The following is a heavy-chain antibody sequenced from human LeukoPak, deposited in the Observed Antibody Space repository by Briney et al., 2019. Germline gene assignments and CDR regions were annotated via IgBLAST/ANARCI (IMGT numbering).Heavy chain of an antibody. J-gene: IGHJ5*02. CDR1: SGSIGNNY. CDR2: IHYSGSS. CDR3: ARDSVVPAAIEGIDP. V-gene: IGHV4-59*12. Sequence: SETLSLTCTVSSGSIGNNYWSWIRQSPAKGLEWIGYIHYSGSSNYNPSLKSRVTISVDRSKNQFSLKLSSVTAADTAVYYCARDSVVPAAIEGIDPWGQGTLVTVSS. D-gene: IGHD2-2*02.